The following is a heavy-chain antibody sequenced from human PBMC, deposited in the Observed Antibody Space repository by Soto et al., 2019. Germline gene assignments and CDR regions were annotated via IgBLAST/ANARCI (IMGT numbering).Heavy chain of an antibody. CDR1: GFTFSVYT. CDR3: AKDMQPDSRWEIDY. D-gene: IGHD1-26*01. J-gene: IGHJ4*02. V-gene: IGHV3-23*01. CDR2: IYGNGGGT. Sequence: EVQLLESGGGLVQPGGSLRLSCSASGFTFSVYTMNWVRQAPGKGLEWVSGIYGNGGGTFYADSVTGRFTISRENSKNTLYLQMNSLRAEDTAVYFCAKDMQPDSRWEIDYWGQGTLVTVSS.